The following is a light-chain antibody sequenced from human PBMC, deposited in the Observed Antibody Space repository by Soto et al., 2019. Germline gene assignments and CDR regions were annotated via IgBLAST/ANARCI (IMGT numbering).Light chain of an antibody. V-gene: IGLV1-40*01. CDR1: SSNIGAGYD. Sequence: QSVLTQPPSVSGPPGQRVTISCTGSSSNIGAGYDVHWYQQLPGTAPKLLIYGNSNRPSGVPDRFSGSKSGTSASLAITGLQAEDEADYYCQSYDSSLSASGVFGGGTQLTVL. CDR3: QSYDSSLSASGV. CDR2: GNS. J-gene: IGLJ2*01.